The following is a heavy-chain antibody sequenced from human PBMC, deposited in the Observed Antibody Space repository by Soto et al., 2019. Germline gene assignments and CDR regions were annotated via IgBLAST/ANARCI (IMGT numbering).Heavy chain of an antibody. CDR1: GDSINSADYY. CDR3: ARDRGSSWMYKWFDP. J-gene: IGHJ5*02. Sequence: QVQLQESGPGLMKPSQTLSLTCTVSGDSINSADYYWSWIRQPPGNGLEWIGHIYYSGSTYYTPSLKSRVTISIDTSKNQFSLKMTSVTVADTAVYYCARDRGSSWMYKWFDPWGQGTQVTVSS. V-gene: IGHV4-30-4*01. CDR2: IYYSGST. D-gene: IGHD6-13*01.